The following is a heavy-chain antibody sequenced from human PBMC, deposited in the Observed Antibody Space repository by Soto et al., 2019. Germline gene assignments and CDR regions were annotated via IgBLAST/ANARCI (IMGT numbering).Heavy chain of an antibody. D-gene: IGHD3-16*01. J-gene: IGHJ4*02. CDR2: ISYDGSNK. Sequence: QVQLVESGGGVVQPRRSLRLSCAASGFTFSNYGMHWVRQAPGKGLEWVAVISYDGSNKYYADSVKGRFTISRDNSKNTLYLQRNSLRAEDTAVYYCARDLLTIIGGVIGYWGQGTLVTVSS. CDR1: GFTFSNYG. V-gene: IGHV3-30*03. CDR3: ARDLLTIIGGVIGY.